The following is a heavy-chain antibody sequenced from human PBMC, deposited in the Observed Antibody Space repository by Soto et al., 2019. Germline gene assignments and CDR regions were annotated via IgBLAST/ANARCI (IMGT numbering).Heavy chain of an antibody. V-gene: IGHV2-26*01. Sequence: QVSLKETGPVLVKPTETLTLTCTVSGFSLSNPRMGVSWIRQPPGKALEWLAHFFSNDDKSYSKSPKSRVTISKDTSKSQVVLTMTNMDPVDTATYYCARVYDSSGYEYWGQGTLVTVSS. D-gene: IGHD3-22*01. CDR3: ARVYDSSGYEY. CDR2: FFSNDDK. J-gene: IGHJ4*02. CDR1: GFSLSNPRMG.